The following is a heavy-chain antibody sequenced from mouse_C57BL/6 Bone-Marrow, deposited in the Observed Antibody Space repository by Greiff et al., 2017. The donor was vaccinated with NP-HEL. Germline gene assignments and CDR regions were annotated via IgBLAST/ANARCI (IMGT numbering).Heavy chain of an antibody. CDR3: TREITTVVGDYFDY. D-gene: IGHD1-1*01. Sequence: EVKLVESGEGLVKPGGSLKLSCAASGFTFSSYAMSWVRQTPEKRLEWVAYISSGGDYIYSADTVQGRFTISRDNARNTLYLQMSSLKSEDTAMYYCTREITTVVGDYFDYWGQGTTLTVSS. V-gene: IGHV5-9-1*02. CDR2: ISSGGDYI. CDR1: GFTFSSYA. J-gene: IGHJ2*01.